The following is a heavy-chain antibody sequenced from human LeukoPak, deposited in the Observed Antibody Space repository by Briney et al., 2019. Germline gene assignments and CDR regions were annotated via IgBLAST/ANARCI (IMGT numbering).Heavy chain of an antibody. CDR2: LWSVGSNK. J-gene: IGHJ4*02. CDR1: GFTFSSYG. CDR3: ARDNFGFDY. V-gene: IGHV3-33*01. Sequence: PGGSLRLSCAASGFTFSSYGMHWVRQAPGKGLEGGAVLWSVGSNKYYADSVKGRFTISRDNSKTTLYLQMNSLRAEDTAVFYCARDNFGFDYWGQGTLVTVSS. D-gene: IGHD1-20*01.